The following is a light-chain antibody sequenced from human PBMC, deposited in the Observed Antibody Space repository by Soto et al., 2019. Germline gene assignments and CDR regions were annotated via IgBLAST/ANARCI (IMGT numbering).Light chain of an antibody. V-gene: IGLV1-40*01. Sequence: QLVLTQPPSVSGAPGQRVTISCTGSSSNTGAGYDVHWYQQLPGTAPKLLIYHNTNRPSGVPDRISGSKSGTSASLAITGLQAEDEATYYCQSYDSSLRGSVFGGGTKLTVL. CDR1: SSNTGAGYD. J-gene: IGLJ3*02. CDR3: QSYDSSLRGSV. CDR2: HNT.